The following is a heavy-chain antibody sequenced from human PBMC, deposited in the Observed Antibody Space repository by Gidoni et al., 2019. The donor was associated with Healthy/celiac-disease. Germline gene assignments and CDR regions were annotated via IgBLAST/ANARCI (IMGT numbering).Heavy chain of an antibody. J-gene: IGHJ4*02. CDR1: GFTFSSYS. V-gene: IGHV3-21*01. CDR2: ISRSSSYI. Sequence: EVQLVESGGGLVKPGVSLRLSCAASGFTFSSYSMNWVRQAPGKGLAWVSSISRSSSYIYDADSVKGRFTISRDNAKNSLYLQMNSRRAEDTAVYYCARDRPSIAAADRWGQGTLVTVSS. CDR3: ARDRPSIAAADR. D-gene: IGHD6-13*01.